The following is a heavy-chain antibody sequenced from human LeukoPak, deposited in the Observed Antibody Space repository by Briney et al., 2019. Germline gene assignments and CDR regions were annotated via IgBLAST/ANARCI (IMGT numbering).Heavy chain of an antibody. CDR2: IYYSGST. J-gene: IGHJ2*01. CDR1: GGSISSSSYY. V-gene: IGHV4-39*07. D-gene: IGHD5-24*01. Sequence: SETLSLTCTVSGGSISSSSYYWGWIRQPQGKGLEWIGSIYYSGSTYYNPSLKSRVTISVDTSKNQFSLKLSSVTAADTAVYYCARPLEGYWYFGLWGRGTLVTVSS. CDR3: ARPLEGYWYFGL.